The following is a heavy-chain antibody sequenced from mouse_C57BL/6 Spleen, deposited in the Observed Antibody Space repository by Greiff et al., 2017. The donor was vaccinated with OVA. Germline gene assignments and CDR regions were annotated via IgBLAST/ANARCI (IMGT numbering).Heavy chain of an antibody. Sequence: QVQLQQSGAELARPGASVKLSCKASGYTFTSYGISWVKQRTGQGLGWIGGIYPRSGNTEYSEKFKGKATLTADKSSSTAYMQLRSLTSKDAAVYFCAREGLNYDYDDAYWGQGTLVTVSA. CDR1: GYTFTSYG. CDR3: AREGLNYDYDDAY. D-gene: IGHD2-4*01. V-gene: IGHV1-81*01. J-gene: IGHJ3*01. CDR2: IYPRSGNT.